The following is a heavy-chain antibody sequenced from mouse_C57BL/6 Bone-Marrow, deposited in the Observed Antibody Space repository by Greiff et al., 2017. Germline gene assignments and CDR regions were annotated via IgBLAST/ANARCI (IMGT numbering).Heavy chain of an antibody. CDR1: GYTFTSYW. Sequence: QVQLQQPGAELVRPGTSVKLSCKASGYTFTSYWMHWVKQRPGQGLEWIGVIDPSDSYTNYNQKFKGKATLTVDTSSSTAYMQLSSLTSEDSAVXYCLYAWFAYRGQGTLVTVFA. V-gene: IGHV1-59*01. D-gene: IGHD1-1*01. CDR3: LYAWFAY. CDR2: IDPSDSYT. J-gene: IGHJ3*01.